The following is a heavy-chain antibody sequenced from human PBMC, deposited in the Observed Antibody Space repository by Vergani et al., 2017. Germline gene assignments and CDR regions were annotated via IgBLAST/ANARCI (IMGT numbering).Heavy chain of an antibody. CDR3: AREMSNEGFDY. CDR2: LNKNNYYI. D-gene: IGHD4-11*01. V-gene: IGHV3-21*01. Sequence: EVQLVESGGGLVNPGGCLTLSCVASGFSLSTYTFNWVRQAPGGGLEWVSSLNKNNYYINYADSVKGRFTISRDNAKNSLFLQMSSLKVEDTGVYYCAREMSNEGFDYWGQGTRVTVS. CDR1: GFSLSTYT. J-gene: IGHJ4*02.